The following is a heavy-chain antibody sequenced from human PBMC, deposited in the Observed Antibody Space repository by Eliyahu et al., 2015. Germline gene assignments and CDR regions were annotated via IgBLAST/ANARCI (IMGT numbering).Heavy chain of an antibody. Sequence: EVQLVESGGGLVQPGRSLRLSCAASGFTFDXYAMXXVRQAPGKGLEWVSGISWNSGSIGYADSVKGRFTISRDNAKNSLYLQMNSLRAEDTALYYCAKGAGAHSSGWLPFDYWGQGTLVTVSS. D-gene: IGHD6-19*01. CDR2: ISWNSGSI. J-gene: IGHJ4*02. CDR1: GFTFDXYA. CDR3: AKGAGAHSSGWLPFDY. V-gene: IGHV3-9*01.